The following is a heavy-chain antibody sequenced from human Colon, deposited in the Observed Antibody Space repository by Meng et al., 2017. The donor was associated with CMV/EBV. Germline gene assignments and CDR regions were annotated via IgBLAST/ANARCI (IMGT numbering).Heavy chain of an antibody. CDR3: ARDFKSGRP. CDR1: GFPFSLFT. CDR2: ISPSGDYI. Sequence: GESLKISCVASGFPFSLFTMHWVRQAPGKGLEWVSSISPSGDYIHYADSLQGRFTISRDNTKNSLFLQMSSLRADDTADYYCARDFKSGRPWGQGTLVTVSS. J-gene: IGHJ5*02. V-gene: IGHV3-21*06.